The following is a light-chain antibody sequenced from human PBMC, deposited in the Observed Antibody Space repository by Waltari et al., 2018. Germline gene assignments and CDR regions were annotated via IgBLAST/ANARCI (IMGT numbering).Light chain of an antibody. CDR1: SGHSRNV. CDR2: VNSDGSH. CDR3: QTGGHGTWV. J-gene: IGLJ3*02. V-gene: IGLV4-69*01. Sequence: QLVLTQSPSASASLGASVKLTCTLSSGHSRNVIAWPQQQPLKGPRYLMKVNSDGSHRKGDDIPDRFSGSSSGAERYLTISSLQSEDEADYYCQTGGHGTWVFGGGTKLTVL.